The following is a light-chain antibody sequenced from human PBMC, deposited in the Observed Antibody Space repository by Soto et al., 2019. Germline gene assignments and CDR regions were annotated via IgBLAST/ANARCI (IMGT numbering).Light chain of an antibody. Sequence: DLQMTQSPSSLSASVGDRVTITCRASQGISNALAWYQQRPGKVPKLLMYAASTLQSGVPSRFSGSGSGTEFTITISSLQPEDVATYYCQKYDSAPTFGQGTKVEIK. CDR3: QKYDSAPT. V-gene: IGKV1-27*01. CDR2: AAS. J-gene: IGKJ1*01. CDR1: QGISNA.